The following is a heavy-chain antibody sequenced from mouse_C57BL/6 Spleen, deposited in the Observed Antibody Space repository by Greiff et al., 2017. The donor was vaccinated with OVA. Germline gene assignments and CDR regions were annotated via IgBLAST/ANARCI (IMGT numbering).Heavy chain of an antibody. Sequence: EVKLVESGGGLVQSGRSLRLSCATSGFTFSDFYMEWVRQAPGKGLEWIAASRNKANDYTTEYSASVKGRFIVSRDTSQSILYLQMNALRAEDTAIYYCARAYGNYDWYFDVWGTGTTVTVSS. CDR1: GFTFSDFY. V-gene: IGHV7-1*01. D-gene: IGHD2-1*01. CDR2: SRNKANDYTT. J-gene: IGHJ1*03. CDR3: ARAYGNYDWYFDV.